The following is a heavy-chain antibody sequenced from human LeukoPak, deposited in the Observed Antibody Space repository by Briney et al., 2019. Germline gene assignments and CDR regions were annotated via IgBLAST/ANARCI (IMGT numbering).Heavy chain of an antibody. CDR2: IYTSGST. CDR3: AKGYGDYLNSLGKLFDY. V-gene: IGHV4-61*02. J-gene: IGHJ4*02. CDR1: GGSISSGSYY. D-gene: IGHD4-17*01. Sequence: PSQTLSLTCTVSGGSISSGSYYWSWIRQPAGKGLEWIGRIYTSGSTNYNPSLKSRVTISVDTSKNQFSLKLSSVTAADTAVYYCAKGYGDYLNSLGKLFDYWGQGTLVTVSS.